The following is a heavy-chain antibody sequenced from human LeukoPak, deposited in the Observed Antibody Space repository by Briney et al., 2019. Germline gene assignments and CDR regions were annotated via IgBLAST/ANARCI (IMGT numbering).Heavy chain of an antibody. CDR3: ARGGDTAMVGFDP. CDR1: GGSITITNYY. Sequence: SETLSLTCTVSGGSITITNYYWGWIRQPPGKGLEWVGNIYHDGSTYYNPSLKSRVTISVDRSKNQFSLKLSSVTAADTAVYYCARGGDTAMVGFDPWGQGTLVTVSS. J-gene: IGHJ5*02. CDR2: IYHDGST. D-gene: IGHD5-18*01. V-gene: IGHV4-39*07.